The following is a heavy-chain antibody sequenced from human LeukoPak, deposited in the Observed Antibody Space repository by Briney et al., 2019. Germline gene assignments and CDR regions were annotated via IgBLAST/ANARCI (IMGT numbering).Heavy chain of an antibody. J-gene: IGHJ4*02. D-gene: IGHD3-22*01. CDR1: GFTFNNYA. V-gene: IGHV3-23*01. CDR3: AKDPLSYYDSSGYRYFDY. Sequence: GGSLRLSCAACGFTFNNYAMNWVRQAPGKGLEWVSGISGSGGSTYYADSVKGRFTISRDNSKNTLYLQMNRLRAEDTAVYFCAKDPLSYYDSSGYRYFDYWGQGTLVTVSS. CDR2: ISGSGGST.